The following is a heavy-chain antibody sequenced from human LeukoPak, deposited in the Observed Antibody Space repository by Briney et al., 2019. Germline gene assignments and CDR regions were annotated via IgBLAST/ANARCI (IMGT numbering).Heavy chain of an antibody. V-gene: IGHV3-9*01. CDR1: GFTFDDYA. CDR2: ISWNSGSI. Sequence: PGRSLRLSCAASGFTFDDYAMHWVRQAPGKGLEWVSGISWNSGSIGYADSVKDRFTISRDNAKNSLYLQMNSLRAEDTALYYCAELGITMIGGVWGKGTTVTISS. D-gene: IGHD3-10*02. CDR3: AELGITMIGGV. J-gene: IGHJ6*04.